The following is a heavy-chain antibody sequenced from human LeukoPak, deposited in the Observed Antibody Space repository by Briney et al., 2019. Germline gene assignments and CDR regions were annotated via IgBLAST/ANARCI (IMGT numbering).Heavy chain of an antibody. CDR3: AREDASSWDY. CDR1: GFTFSTYA. CDR2: ISSSGSYI. V-gene: IGHV3-21*01. D-gene: IGHD6-13*01. Sequence: GGSLRLSCAASGFTFSTYAMNWVRQAPGKGLEWVSSISSSGSYIYYADSLKGRLTISRDNAKNSLYLQMNSLRAEDTAVYYCAREDASSWDYWGQGILVTVSS. J-gene: IGHJ4*02.